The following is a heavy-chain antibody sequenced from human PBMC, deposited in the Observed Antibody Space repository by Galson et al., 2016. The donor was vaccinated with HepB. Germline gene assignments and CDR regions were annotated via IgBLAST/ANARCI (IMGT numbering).Heavy chain of an antibody. Sequence: ETLSLTCVVSGGSLSTNYYWGWIRQPPGRGLEWIGSFYSIDSTYYNPSLPSRVTISADTSKSQLTLRLKSVTTADTGVYYCATGVVVAGKYYYYYMDVWAKGPRSPSP. CDR2: FYSIDST. J-gene: IGHJ6*03. V-gene: IGHV4-39*01. D-gene: IGHD3-3*01. CDR1: GGSLSTNYY. CDR3: ATGVVVAGKYYYYYMDV.